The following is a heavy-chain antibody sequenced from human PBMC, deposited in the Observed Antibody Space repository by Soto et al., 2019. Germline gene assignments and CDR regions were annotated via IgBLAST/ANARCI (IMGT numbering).Heavy chain of an antibody. CDR2: IRSEVSGGTA. J-gene: IGHJ3*01. CDR1: GLIFRDAW. D-gene: IGHD2-21*01. Sequence: EVQLVESGGGLVNPGGSLRLSCAASGLIFRDAWMTWVRQAPGKGPEWVGLIRSEVSGGTADYAAPVKGRFILSRDDSKNTVYLQMNSLKTEDTAEYYCTKDRPWTGVGVIATWGQGTVVTVSS. V-gene: IGHV3-15*01. CDR3: TKDRPWTGVGVIAT.